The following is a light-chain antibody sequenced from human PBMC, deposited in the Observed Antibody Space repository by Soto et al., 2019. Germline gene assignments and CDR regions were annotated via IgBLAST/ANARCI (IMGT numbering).Light chain of an antibody. CDR1: QSISRY. J-gene: IGKJ4*01. V-gene: IGKV3-11*01. CDR3: QQRSNWPST. Sequence: EIVLAQSPATLSLSPGDRATLSCRASQSISRYLAWYQQKPGQAPRLLIYDASKRAAGIPARYSASGSGTDFTITITSLESEDFAVYYCQQRSNWPSTFGGGTKVEIK. CDR2: DAS.